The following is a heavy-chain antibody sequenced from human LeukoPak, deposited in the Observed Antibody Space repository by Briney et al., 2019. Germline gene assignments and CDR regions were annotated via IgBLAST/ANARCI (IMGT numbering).Heavy chain of an antibody. CDR1: GFTFSSYA. J-gene: IGHJ5*02. Sequence: PGRSLRLSCAASGFTFSSYAMHWVRQAPGKGLEWVAVISYDGSNKYYADSVKGRFTISRDNSKNTLYLQMNSLRAEDTAVYYCARDRSSSSRGHQYNWFDPWGQGTLVTISS. CDR3: ARDRSSSSRGHQYNWFDP. D-gene: IGHD6-6*01. CDR2: ISYDGSNK. V-gene: IGHV3-30-3*01.